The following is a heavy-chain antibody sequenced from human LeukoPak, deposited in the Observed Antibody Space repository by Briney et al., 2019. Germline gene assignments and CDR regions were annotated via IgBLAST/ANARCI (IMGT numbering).Heavy chain of an antibody. J-gene: IGHJ4*02. D-gene: IGHD6-13*01. CDR3: AKKGLASAGRPPYFDY. V-gene: IGHV3-23*01. CDR1: GFTFSDYW. CDR2: ISGSGGT. Sequence: LPGGSLRLSCAASGFTFSDYWMTWVRQAPGKGLEWVSAISGSGGTYYADSVKGRFTISRDNSKNTLYLQMNNLRAEDTAIYYCAKKGLASAGRPPYFDYWGQGALVTVPS.